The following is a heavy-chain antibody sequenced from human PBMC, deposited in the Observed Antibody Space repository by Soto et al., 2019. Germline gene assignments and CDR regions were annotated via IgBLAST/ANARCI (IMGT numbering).Heavy chain of an antibody. V-gene: IGHV6-1*01. J-gene: IGHJ4*02. Sequence: PSQTLSLTCAISGDSVSDNSAACNWTRQSPSRGLEWLGRTYYRSKWYNDYAVSVKSRITVTPDTSKNQFSLHLNSVTPEDTAVYYCARELAYYVSSDSYLGYWGPGGLGTISS. D-gene: IGHD3-16*01. CDR3: ARELAYYVSSDSYLGY. CDR1: GDSVSDNSAA. CDR2: TYYRSKWYN.